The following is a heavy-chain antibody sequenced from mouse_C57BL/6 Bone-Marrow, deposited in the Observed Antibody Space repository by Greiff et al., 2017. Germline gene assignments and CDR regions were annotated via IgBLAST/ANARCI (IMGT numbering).Heavy chain of an antibody. CDR3: ARRDYYSNFYAMDY. CDR1: GFTFSSYG. CDR2: ISSGGSYT. V-gene: IGHV5-6*01. Sequence: EVQVVESGGDLVKPGGSLKLSCAASGFTFSSYGMSWVRQTPDKRLEWVATISSGGSYTSYPDSVKGRFTISRDNAKNTLYLQMSSLKSEDTAMYYCARRDYYSNFYAMDYWGQGTSVTVSS. D-gene: IGHD2-5*01. J-gene: IGHJ4*01.